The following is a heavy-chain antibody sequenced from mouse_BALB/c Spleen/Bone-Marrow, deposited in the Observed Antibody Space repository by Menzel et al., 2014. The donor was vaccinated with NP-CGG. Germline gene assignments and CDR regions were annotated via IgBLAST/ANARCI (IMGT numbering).Heavy chain of an antibody. D-gene: IGHD1-2*01. CDR3: TRSTATFDD. J-gene: IGHJ2*01. CDR1: GYAFSAHW. CDR2: IYPGDGDT. V-gene: IGHV1-80*01. Sequence: ESGAELVRPGSSVKISCKASGYAFSAHWMNWVKQRPGQGLEWIGQIYPGDGDTNYNGKFKGKATLTADKSSGTAYMQLSSLTSEDSAVYFCTRSTATFDDWGQGTTLTVSS.